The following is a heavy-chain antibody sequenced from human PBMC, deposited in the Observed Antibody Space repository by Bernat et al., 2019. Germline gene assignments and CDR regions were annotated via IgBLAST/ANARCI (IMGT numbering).Heavy chain of an antibody. CDR1: GYTFTSYG. D-gene: IGHD6-6*01. V-gene: IGHV1-18*01. CDR2: ISAYNGNT. J-gene: IGHJ3*02. Sequence: QVQLVQSGAEVKKPGASVKVSCKASGYTFTSYGISWVRQAPGQGLAWMGWISAYNGNTNYAQKLQGRVTMTTDTSTGTAYMELRSLRSDDTAVYYCARDSRYSSSSDDAFDIWGQGTMVTVSS. CDR3: ARDSRYSSSSDDAFDI.